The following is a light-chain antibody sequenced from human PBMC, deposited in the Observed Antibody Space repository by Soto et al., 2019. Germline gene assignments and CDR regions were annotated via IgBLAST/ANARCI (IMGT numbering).Light chain of an antibody. V-gene: IGKV3-20*01. CDR3: HQYDSSPLT. CDR2: GAS. J-gene: IGKJ4*01. CDR1: QSVSSSY. Sequence: EIVLTQSPGTLSLSPGERATLSCRASQSVSSSYLAWYQQKPGQAPRLLIYGASSRATGIPDRFSGSRSGTDFTLNNSRLEPEDFAVYYCHQYDSSPLTFGGGTNVEIK.